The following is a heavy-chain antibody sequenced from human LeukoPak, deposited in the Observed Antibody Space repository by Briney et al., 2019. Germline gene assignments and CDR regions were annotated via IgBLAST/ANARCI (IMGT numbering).Heavy chain of an antibody. J-gene: IGHJ4*02. CDR3: ARLDYSSSSGRDY. CDR2: IWYDGSSK. CDR1: GFSFSAYG. D-gene: IGHD6-6*01. Sequence: PGGSLRLSCAASGFSFSAYGVHWVRQAPGKGLEWVAVIWYDGSSKDYADSVKGRFTFSRDNSKNTLYLQMNSLTVEDTAVYYCARLDYSSSSGRDYWGQGTLVTVSS. V-gene: IGHV3-33*01.